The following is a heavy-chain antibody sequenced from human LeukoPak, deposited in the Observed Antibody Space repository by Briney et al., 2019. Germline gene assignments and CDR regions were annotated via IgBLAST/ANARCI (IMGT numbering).Heavy chain of an antibody. CDR2: IIPNSGGT. CDR3: ARGGWESHHLYDY. D-gene: IGHD1-26*01. J-gene: IGHJ4*02. CDR1: GGTFSSYA. Sequence: ASVKVSCKASGGTFSSYAISWVRQAPGQGLEWMGWIIPNSGGTNYAQKFQGRVTVTRDTSINTAYMELSRLRSDDTAVYYCARGGWESHHLYDYWGQGTLVTVSS. V-gene: IGHV1-2*02.